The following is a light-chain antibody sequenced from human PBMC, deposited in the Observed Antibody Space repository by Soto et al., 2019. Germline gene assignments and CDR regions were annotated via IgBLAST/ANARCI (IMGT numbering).Light chain of an antibody. CDR1: QSISSY. V-gene: IGKV1-39*01. Sequence: DIQMTQSPSSLSASVGDRVTITCRASQSISSYLNWYQQKPGKAPKLLIYAASSLQSGVPSRFSGSGSGTDFTLTISSLQPEDFGVYYCQQYDTSPRTFGQGTKV. J-gene: IGKJ1*01. CDR3: QQYDTSPRT. CDR2: AAS.